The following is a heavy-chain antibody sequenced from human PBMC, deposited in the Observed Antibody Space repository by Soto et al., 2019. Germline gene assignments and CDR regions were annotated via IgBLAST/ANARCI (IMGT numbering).Heavy chain of an antibody. CDR3: TTIVVVVAATLSDY. J-gene: IGHJ4*02. CDR2: IKQDVSEK. V-gene: IGHV3-7*03. D-gene: IGHD2-15*01. Sequence: GGSLRLSCAASGFTFSTYSMNWVRQAPGKGLEWVANIKQDVSEKYYVDSVKGRFTISRDDSKNTLYLQMNSLKTEDTAVYYCTTIVVVVAATLSDYWGQGTLVTVSS. CDR1: GFTFSTYS.